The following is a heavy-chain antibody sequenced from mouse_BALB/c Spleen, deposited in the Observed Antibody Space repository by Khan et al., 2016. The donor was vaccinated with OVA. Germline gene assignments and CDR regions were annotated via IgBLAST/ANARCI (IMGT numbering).Heavy chain of an antibody. V-gene: IGHV1-4*01. CDR3: ARRTSVYAMDY. J-gene: IGHJ4*01. CDR1: GYTFTSNT. D-gene: IGHD2-14*01. CDR2: INPRSDYT. Sequence: VQLQQSGAELSRPGASVKMSCKASGYTFTSNTMHWVKQRPGQGLEWIGYINPRSDYTIYSQKFKDKATLNEDKSSRTAYMQLSSLTSDDSAVYYCARRTSVYAMDYWGQGTSVTVSS.